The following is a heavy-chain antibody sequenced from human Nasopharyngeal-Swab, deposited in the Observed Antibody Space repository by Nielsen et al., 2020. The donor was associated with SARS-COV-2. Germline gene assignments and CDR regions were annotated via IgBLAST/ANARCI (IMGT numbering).Heavy chain of an antibody. CDR1: GFTFTSSA. J-gene: IGHJ4*02. CDR2: IIVGSGNT. CDR3: AAVDITGTTSPFDY. D-gene: IGHD1-7*01. V-gene: IGHV1-58*01. Sequence: SVKVSCKASGFTFTSSAVQWVRQARGQRLEWIGWIIVGSGNTNYAQKFQERVTITRDMSTSTAYMELSSLRSEDTAAYYCAAVDITGTTSPFDYWGQGTLVTVSS.